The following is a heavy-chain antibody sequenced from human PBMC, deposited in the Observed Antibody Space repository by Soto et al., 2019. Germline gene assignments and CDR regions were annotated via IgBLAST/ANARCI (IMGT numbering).Heavy chain of an antibody. CDR2: INPSGGST. V-gene: IGHV1-46*01. CDR3: ASGAEGIAAAGTSLFAY. Sequence: ASVKVSCKASGYTFTSYYMHWVRQAPGQGLEWMGIINPSGGSTSYAQKFQGRVTMTRDTSTSTVYMELSSLRSEDTAVYYCASGAEGIAAAGTSLFAYWGQGTLVTVSS. CDR1: GYTFTSYY. D-gene: IGHD6-13*01. J-gene: IGHJ4*02.